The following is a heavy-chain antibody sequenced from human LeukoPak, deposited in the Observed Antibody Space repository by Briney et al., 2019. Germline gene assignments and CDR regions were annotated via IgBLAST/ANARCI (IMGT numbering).Heavy chain of an antibody. J-gene: IGHJ5*02. CDR2: IYYSGST. D-gene: IGHD6-13*01. Sequence: SETLSLTCTVSGGSISSGGYYWSWIRQHPGTGLEWIGYIYYSGSTYYNPSLKSRVTISVDTSKNQFSLKLSSVTAADTAVYYCARRIAAAGTMRFDPWGQGTLVTVSS. CDR1: GGSISSGGYY. V-gene: IGHV4-31*03. CDR3: ARRIAAAGTMRFDP.